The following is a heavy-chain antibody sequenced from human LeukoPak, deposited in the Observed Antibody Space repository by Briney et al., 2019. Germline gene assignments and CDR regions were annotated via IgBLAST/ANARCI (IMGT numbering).Heavy chain of an antibody. CDR3: VRPSGFTGYYDFDY. Sequence: SETLSLTCSVSGGSISSSFYYWGWIRQPPGKGLEWIGTIYYDNGSTYYNPSLKSRVTISVDTSMNQFSLKLSSVTAADTAMYYCVRPSGFTGYYDFDYWGQGTLVTVSS. CDR1: GGSISSSFYY. CDR2: IYYDNGST. D-gene: IGHD3-9*01. V-gene: IGHV4-39*01. J-gene: IGHJ4*02.